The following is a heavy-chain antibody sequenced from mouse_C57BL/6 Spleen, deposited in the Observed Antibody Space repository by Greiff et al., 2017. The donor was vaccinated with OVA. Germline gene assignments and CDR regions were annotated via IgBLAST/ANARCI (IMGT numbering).Heavy chain of an antibody. D-gene: IGHD2-4*01. CDR2: ISYSGST. CDR1: GYSITSDY. J-gene: IGHJ1*03. V-gene: IGHV3-8*01. Sequence: EVKLMESGPGLAKPSQTLSLTCSVTGYSITSDYWNWIRKFPGNKLEYMGYISYSGSTYYNPSLKSRISITRDTSKNQYYLQLNSVTTEDTATYYCARRPYYDYDGGWYFDVWGTGTTVTVSS. CDR3: ARRPYYDYDGGWYFDV.